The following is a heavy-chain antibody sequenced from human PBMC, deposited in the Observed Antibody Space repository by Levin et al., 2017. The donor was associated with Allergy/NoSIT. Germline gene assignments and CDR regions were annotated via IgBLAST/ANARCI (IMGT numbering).Heavy chain of an antibody. D-gene: IGHD6-19*01. V-gene: IGHV3-13*04. CDR3: AREAYSSGWDDAFDI. CDR1: GFTFSSYD. CDR2: IGTAGDT. Sequence: PGGSLRLSCAASGFTFSSYDMHWVRQATGNGLEWVSAIGTAGDTYYPGSVKGRFTISRENAKNSLYLQMNSLRAGDTAVYYCAREAYSSGWDDAFDIWGQGTMVTVSS. J-gene: IGHJ3*02.